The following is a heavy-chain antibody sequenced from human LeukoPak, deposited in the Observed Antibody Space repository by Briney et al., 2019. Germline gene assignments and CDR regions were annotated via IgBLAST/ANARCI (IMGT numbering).Heavy chain of an antibody. CDR1: GGTFSGYA. J-gene: IGHJ4*02. Sequence: ASVKVSCKASGGTFSGYAISWVRQAPGQGLEWMGRIIPILDMANYAQKFQGRVTLTADKSTSTAYMELSSLRSEDTAVYHCATERADITVATSDYFDSWGQGTLVTVSS. V-gene: IGHV1-69*04. CDR2: IIPILDMA. CDR3: ATERADITVATSDYFDS. D-gene: IGHD6-19*01.